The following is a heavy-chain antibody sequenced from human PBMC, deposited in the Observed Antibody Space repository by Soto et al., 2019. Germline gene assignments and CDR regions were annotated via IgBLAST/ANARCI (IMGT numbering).Heavy chain of an antibody. Sequence: QVQLVQSGAEVKRPGSSVKVSCESSGDTFNSYLISWVRQAPGQGLEWMGGIIPIIRVTHYAQRFQGRVTISALSSTGTAYMELTNLGFEDTALYYCARESLGAKGADHWGQGTLVPVSS. V-gene: IGHV1-69*17. CDR1: GDTFNSYL. CDR2: IIPIIRVT. D-gene: IGHD7-27*01. J-gene: IGHJ1*01. CDR3: ARESLGAKGADH.